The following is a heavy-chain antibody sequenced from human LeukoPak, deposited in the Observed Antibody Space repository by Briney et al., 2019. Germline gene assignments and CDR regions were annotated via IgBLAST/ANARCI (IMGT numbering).Heavy chain of an antibody. V-gene: IGHV3-48*02. CDR2: ISSSSSTI. Sequence: GGSLRLSCAASGFTFSSYNMNWVRQAPGKGLEWVSYISSSSSTIYYADSVKGRFIISRDNAKNSLYLQMNSLRDEDTAVYYCAREGNDFWSGYGYYFDYWGQGTLVTVSS. CDR3: AREGNDFWSGYGYYFDY. J-gene: IGHJ4*02. D-gene: IGHD3-3*01. CDR1: GFTFSSYN.